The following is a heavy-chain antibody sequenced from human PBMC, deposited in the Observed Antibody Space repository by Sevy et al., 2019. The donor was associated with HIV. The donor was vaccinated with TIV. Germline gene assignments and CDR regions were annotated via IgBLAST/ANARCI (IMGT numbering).Heavy chain of an antibody. Sequence: ASVKVPCKASGYTFTSYYMHWVRQAPGQGLEWMGIINPSGGSTSYAQKFQGRVTMTRDTSTSTVYMELSSLRSEDTAVYYCARNYYDFWSRTVYYYYGMDVWGQGTTVTVSS. CDR2: INPSGGST. V-gene: IGHV1-46*01. CDR3: ARNYYDFWSRTVYYYYGMDV. CDR1: GYTFTSYY. J-gene: IGHJ6*02. D-gene: IGHD3-3*01.